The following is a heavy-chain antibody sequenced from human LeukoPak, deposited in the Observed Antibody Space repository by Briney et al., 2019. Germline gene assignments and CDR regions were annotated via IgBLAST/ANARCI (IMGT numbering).Heavy chain of an antibody. D-gene: IGHD5-18*01. CDR1: GFSFNNAW. CDR2: ISSTSNYI. Sequence: GGSLRLSCAASGFSFNNAWMTWVRQAPGKGLEWVSSISSTSNYIYYADSVKGRFTISRDNAKTSLYLQMNSLRAEDTAVYYCARDDRYSYGYSQSGHFDYWGQGILVTVSS. V-gene: IGHV3-21*01. CDR3: ARDDRYSYGYSQSGHFDY. J-gene: IGHJ4*02.